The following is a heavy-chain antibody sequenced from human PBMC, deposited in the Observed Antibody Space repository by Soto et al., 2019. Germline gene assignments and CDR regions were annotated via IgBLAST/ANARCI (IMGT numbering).Heavy chain of an antibody. CDR3: AKRGGYAISFYDS. Sequence: KLLESGGQLIQPGGSLRLSCAGTRFNFGGYAMSWVRQAPGKGLEWVSTLSGDGSRAYYADSVRGRFTVSRDNSKSTLYLRMNSLRADDTAIYYCAKRGGYAISFYDSWGQGTLVTVSS. J-gene: IGHJ4*02. CDR2: LSGDGSRA. D-gene: IGHD3-16*01. V-gene: IGHV3-23*01. CDR1: RFNFGGYA.